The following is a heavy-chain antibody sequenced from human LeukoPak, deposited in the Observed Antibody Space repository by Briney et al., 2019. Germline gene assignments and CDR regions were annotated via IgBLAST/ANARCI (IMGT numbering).Heavy chain of an antibody. CDR3: ARGWLHSHFDY. V-gene: IGHV3-53*01. CDR1: GFTVSSNY. J-gene: IGHJ4*02. Sequence: GGSLRLSCAASGFTVSSNYMSWVRQAPGKGLEWVSVIYSGGGTYYADSVKGRFTISRDNSKNTLYLQMNSLRAEDTAVYYCARGWLHSHFDYWGQGTLVTVSS. CDR2: IYSGGGT. D-gene: IGHD5-24*01.